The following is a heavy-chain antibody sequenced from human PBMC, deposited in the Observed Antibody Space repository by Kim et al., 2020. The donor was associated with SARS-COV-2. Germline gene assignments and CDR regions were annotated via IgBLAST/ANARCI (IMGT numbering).Heavy chain of an antibody. CDR3: ARLNYYDSSGYYEFDY. D-gene: IGHD3-22*01. J-gene: IGHJ4*02. Sequence: LKSQVTLSVDTSKNQFTLKLSSVTAADTAVYYCARLNYYDSSGYYEFDYWGQGTLVTVSS. V-gene: IGHV4-39*01.